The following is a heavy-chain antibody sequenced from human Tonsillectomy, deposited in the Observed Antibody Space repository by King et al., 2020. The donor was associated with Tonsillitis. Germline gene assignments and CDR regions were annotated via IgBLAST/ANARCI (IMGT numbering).Heavy chain of an antibody. J-gene: IGHJ6*02. CDR3: ARVEGSAVSTRRPYFYYGMDV. Sequence: QLQESGPGLVKPSGTLSLACAVSGGSINSSNWWSWVRQPPGKGLEWIGEVYHSGSTNYNPSLKSRVTISVDKSKNQFSLKLSSVTAADTAVYYCARVEGSAVSTRRPYFYYGMDVWGQGTTVTVSS. D-gene: IGHD2-2*01. CDR2: VYHSGST. CDR1: GGSINSSNW. V-gene: IGHV4-4*02.